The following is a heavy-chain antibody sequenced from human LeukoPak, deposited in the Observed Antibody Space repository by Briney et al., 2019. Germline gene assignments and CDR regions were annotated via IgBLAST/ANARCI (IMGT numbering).Heavy chain of an antibody. CDR2: IKQDGSEK. V-gene: IGHV3-7*05. CDR1: GFTFSDYY. CDR3: ARVITMVRGVKLSWFDP. Sequence: GGSLRLSCAASGFTFSDYYMSWIRQAPGKGLEWVANIKQDGSEKYYVDSVKGRFTISRDNAKNSLYLQMNSLRAEDTAVYYCARVITMVRGVKLSWFDPWGQGTLVTVSS. J-gene: IGHJ5*02. D-gene: IGHD3-10*01.